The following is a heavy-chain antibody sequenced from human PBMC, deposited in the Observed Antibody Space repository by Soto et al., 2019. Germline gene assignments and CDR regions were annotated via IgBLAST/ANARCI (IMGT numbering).Heavy chain of an antibody. D-gene: IGHD3-22*01. Sequence: GASVKVSCKASGYTFTNYGISWVRQAPGQGLEWMGWISPYNGNTNFAQKLQGRVTLTTDTSTSTAYMELRSLRSDDTAVYYCARDLLPHYYDSSGYYYGYWGQGTLVTVSS. CDR3: ARDLLPHYYDSSGYYYGY. V-gene: IGHV1-18*01. CDR2: ISPYNGNT. J-gene: IGHJ4*02. CDR1: GYTFTNYG.